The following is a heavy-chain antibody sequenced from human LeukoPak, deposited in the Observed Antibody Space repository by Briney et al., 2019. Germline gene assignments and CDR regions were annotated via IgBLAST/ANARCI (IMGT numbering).Heavy chain of an antibody. CDR3: AKAGTGRLSTPTTHAFDI. V-gene: IGHV3-9*01. J-gene: IGHJ3*02. Sequence: GRSLRLSCAASGFTFDDYAMHWVRQAPGEGLEWVSGISWNSGSIGYADSVKGRFTISRDNAKNSLYLQMNSLRAEDTALYYCAKAGTGRLSTPTTHAFDIWGQGTMVTVSS. CDR1: GFTFDDYA. D-gene: IGHD1-1*01. CDR2: ISWNSGSI.